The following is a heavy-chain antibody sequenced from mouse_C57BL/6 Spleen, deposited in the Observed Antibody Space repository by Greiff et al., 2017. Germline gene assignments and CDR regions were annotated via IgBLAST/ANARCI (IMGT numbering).Heavy chain of an antibody. CDR2: IYPRSGNT. Sequence: VQLQQSGAELATPGASVKLSCKASGYTFTSYGISWVKQRTGQGLEWIGEIYPRSGNTYYNEKFKGKATLTADKSSSTAYMELRSLTSEDSAVYFCARRGACYSNYYAMDYWGQGTSVTVSS. CDR3: ARRGACYSNYYAMDY. CDR1: GYTFTSYG. V-gene: IGHV1-81*01. J-gene: IGHJ4*01. D-gene: IGHD2-5*01.